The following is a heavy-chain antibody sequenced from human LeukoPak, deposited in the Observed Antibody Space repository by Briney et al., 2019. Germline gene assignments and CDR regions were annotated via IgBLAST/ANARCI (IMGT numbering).Heavy chain of an antibody. D-gene: IGHD1-26*01. Sequence: GASVKVSCKASGYTFNSYGIAWVRQAPGQGLEWMGWISAYNGNTNYAQKFQDRVTMTTDTSTSTAYMELRSLRSDDTAVYYCARDWRSGSYPPGYWGQGTLVTVSS. CDR3: ARDWRSGSYPPGY. CDR2: ISAYNGNT. V-gene: IGHV1-18*01. J-gene: IGHJ4*02. CDR1: GYTFNSYG.